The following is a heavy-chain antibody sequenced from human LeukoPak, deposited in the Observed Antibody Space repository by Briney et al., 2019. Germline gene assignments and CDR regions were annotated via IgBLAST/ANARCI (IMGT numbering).Heavy chain of an antibody. Sequence: SETLSLTCTVSGGSISSYYWSWIRRPPGKGLEWIGYIYYSGSTNYNPSLKSRVTISVDTSKNQFSLKLSSVTAADTAVYYCARGDSYYYDSSGYYYWGQGTLVTVSS. J-gene: IGHJ4*02. CDR1: GGSISSYY. CDR3: ARGDSYYYDSSGYYY. V-gene: IGHV4-59*01. D-gene: IGHD3-22*01. CDR2: IYYSGST.